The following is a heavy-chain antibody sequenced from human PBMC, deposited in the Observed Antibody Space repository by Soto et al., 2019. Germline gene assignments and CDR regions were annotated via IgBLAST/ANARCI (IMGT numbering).Heavy chain of an antibody. Sequence: EVQLVESGGGLVQPGGSLRVSCAASGFTFGSYWINWVRQAPGKGLVWVSRIDSDGSSTTYADSVKGRFTTSRDNAKNTLYLQMSSLRVEDTAVDYCARGRPYGMDVWGQGTTVTVSS. J-gene: IGHJ6*02. V-gene: IGHV3-74*01. CDR1: GFTFGSYW. CDR2: IDSDGSST. CDR3: ARGRPYGMDV.